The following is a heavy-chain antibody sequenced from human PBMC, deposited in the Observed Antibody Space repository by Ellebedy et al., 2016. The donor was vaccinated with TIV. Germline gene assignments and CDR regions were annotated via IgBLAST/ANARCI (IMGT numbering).Heavy chain of an antibody. CDR1: GYPFTAYD. V-gene: IGHV1-8*01. CDR3: ARGRCHGDNCYSSYFYH. CDR2: MNPNSGNT. D-gene: IGHD2-15*01. J-gene: IGHJ1*01. Sequence: ASVKVSXXASGYPFTAYDINWVRQVTGQGLEWMGWMNPNSGNTGYAQKFQGRVTMTKNTSARTAYMELSSLRFEDTAVYYCARGRCHGDNCYSSYFYHWGQGTLVTVSP.